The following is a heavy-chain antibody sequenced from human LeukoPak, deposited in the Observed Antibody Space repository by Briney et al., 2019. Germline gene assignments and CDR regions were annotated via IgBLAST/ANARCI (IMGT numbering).Heavy chain of an antibody. D-gene: IGHD1-26*01. J-gene: IGHJ4*02. Sequence: GGSLRLSCAASGFTFSSYGMSWVRQAPGKGLEWVSAISGSGGSTYYADSVEGRFTISRDNSKNTLYLQMNSLRAEDTAVYYCAREYVVGATTPDYWGQGTLVTVSS. CDR1: GFTFSSYG. V-gene: IGHV3-23*01. CDR3: AREYVVGATTPDY. CDR2: ISGSGGST.